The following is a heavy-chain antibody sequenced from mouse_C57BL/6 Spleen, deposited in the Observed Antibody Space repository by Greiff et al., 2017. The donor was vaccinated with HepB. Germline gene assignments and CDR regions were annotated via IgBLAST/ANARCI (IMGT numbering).Heavy chain of an antibody. CDR2: IRLKSDNYAT. V-gene: IGHV6-3*01. Sequence: EVKLMESGGGLVQPGGSMKLSCVASGFTFSNYWMNWVRQSPEKGLEWVAQIRLKSDNYATHYAESVKGRFTISRDDSKSSVYLQMNNLRAEDTGIYYCTVMVTPSFAYWGQGTLVTVSA. D-gene: IGHD2-2*01. J-gene: IGHJ3*01. CDR1: GFTFSNYW. CDR3: TVMVTPSFAY.